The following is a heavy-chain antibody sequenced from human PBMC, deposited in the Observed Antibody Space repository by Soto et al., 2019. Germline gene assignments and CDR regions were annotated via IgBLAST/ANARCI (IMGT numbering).Heavy chain of an antibody. CDR1: GFTFSSYS. V-gene: IGHV3-21*01. CDR2: ISSSSSYI. Sequence: PGGSLRLSCAASGFTFSSYSMNWVRQAPGKGLEWVSSISSSSSYIYYADSVKGRFTISRDNAKNSLYLQMNSLRAEDTAVYYCARDPAYDSSGYYYTPGYWGQGTLVTVSS. J-gene: IGHJ4*02. CDR3: ARDPAYDSSGYYYTPGY. D-gene: IGHD3-22*01.